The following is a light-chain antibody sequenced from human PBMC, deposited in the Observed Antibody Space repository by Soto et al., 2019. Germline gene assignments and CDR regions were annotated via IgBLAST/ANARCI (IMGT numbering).Light chain of an antibody. J-gene: IGKJ4*01. CDR2: WAS. Sequence: DCVITQSPDSLAMSLGLRATINCRSSQSVSYSSDNKNYFAWYQQKPGQPPKLIIYWASTRESGVPDRFSGSGSGTDFTLTISSLQAEDVAVYYCQQYYNTPLTFGGGTKVDIK. CDR1: QSVSYSSDNKNY. CDR3: QQYYNTPLT. V-gene: IGKV4-1*01.